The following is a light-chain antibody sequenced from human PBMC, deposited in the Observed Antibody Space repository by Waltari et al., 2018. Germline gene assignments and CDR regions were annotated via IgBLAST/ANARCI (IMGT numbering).Light chain of an antibody. CDR1: HPISFYPTNKNF. J-gene: IGKJ3*01. CDR2: WAS. CDR3: QQYLSTPFT. V-gene: IGKV4-1*01. Sequence: DVVMTQSPDSLAVSLGERSTLHCQSSHPISFYPTNKNFLTWYQQKPGQPPKLLIYWASTREAGVPDRFSGSGSGTDFTLTISSLQAEDVATYYCQQYLSTPFTFGPGTKVDIK.